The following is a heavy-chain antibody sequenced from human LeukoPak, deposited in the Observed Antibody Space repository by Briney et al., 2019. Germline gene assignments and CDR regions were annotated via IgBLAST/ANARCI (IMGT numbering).Heavy chain of an antibody. J-gene: IGHJ4*02. CDR3: ARASGNSTIRYYFDN. D-gene: IGHD3-3*01. V-gene: IGHV3-72*01. Sequence: GGSLRLSCAASGFTFSDHYMDWLRQAPGKGLEWVGRTRNKANSYTTEYAASVKGRFTVSRDASKNSLHLQMNSLKTEDTAVYYCARASGNSTIRYYFDNWGQGTLVTVSS. CDR2: TRNKANSYTT. CDR1: GFTFSDHY.